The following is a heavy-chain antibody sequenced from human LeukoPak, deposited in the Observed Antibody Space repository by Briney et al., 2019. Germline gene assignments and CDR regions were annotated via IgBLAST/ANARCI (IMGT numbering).Heavy chain of an antibody. Sequence: SVKVSCKASGYTFTSYGISWVRQAPGQGLEWMGGIIPIFGTANYAQKFQGRVTITADKSTSTAYMELSSLRSGDTAVYYCARAVRFLEWFPGDYWGQGTLVTVSS. CDR2: IIPIFGTA. J-gene: IGHJ4*02. D-gene: IGHD3-3*01. V-gene: IGHV1-69*06. CDR1: GYTFTSYG. CDR3: ARAVRFLEWFPGDY.